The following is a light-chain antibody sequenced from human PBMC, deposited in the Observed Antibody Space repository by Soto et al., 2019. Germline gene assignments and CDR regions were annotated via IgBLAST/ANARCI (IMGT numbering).Light chain of an antibody. Sequence: QSALTQPASVSGSPGQSITISCTGTSSDVGGYSFVSWYQQHPGKAPKLMIYDVSNRPSGVSNRFSGSKSGNTASLTISGLQAEDEADYYCSSYTSSSTLVVLGGGTKLTVL. J-gene: IGLJ2*01. CDR1: SSDVGGYSF. V-gene: IGLV2-14*01. CDR2: DVS. CDR3: SSYTSSSTLVV.